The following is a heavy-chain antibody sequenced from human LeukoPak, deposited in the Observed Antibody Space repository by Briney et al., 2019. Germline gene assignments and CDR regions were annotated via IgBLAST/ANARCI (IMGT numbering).Heavy chain of an antibody. CDR3: ARQRGSGCLDY. D-gene: IGHD6-19*01. J-gene: IGHJ4*02. CDR1: RFTLSNYW. CDR2: IKQDGSET. V-gene: IGHV3-7*01. Sequence: GGSLRLSCAASRFTLSNYWMSWVRQAPGKGLEWVANIKQDGSETYYVDSVKGRFTISRDNAKNSLSLQMNSLRAEDTAVYYCARQRGSGCLDYRGQGTLVTVSS.